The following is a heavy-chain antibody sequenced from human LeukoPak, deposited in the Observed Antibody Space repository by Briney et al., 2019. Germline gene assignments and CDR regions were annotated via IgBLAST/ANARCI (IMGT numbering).Heavy chain of an antibody. V-gene: IGHV3-23*01. CDR1: GFTFSNYA. Sequence: PGGSLRLSCAASGFTFSNYAMSWVRQAPGKGLEWVSTISGSGGSTDYADSVKGRFTISRDNSKNTLYLQMNSLRAEDTAVYYCAKKYYYDSSGYYGGLAFDIWGQGTMVTVSS. J-gene: IGHJ3*02. D-gene: IGHD3-22*01. CDR3: AKKYYYDSSGYYGGLAFDI. CDR2: ISGSGGST.